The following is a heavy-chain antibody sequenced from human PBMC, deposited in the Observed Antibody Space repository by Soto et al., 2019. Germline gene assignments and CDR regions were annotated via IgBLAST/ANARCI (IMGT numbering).Heavy chain of an antibody. CDR1: GFTLTTYS. V-gene: IGHV3-21*02. J-gene: IGHJ6*02. CDR3: VRERGLSSFYGMDV. CDR2: SSSSSSHI. D-gene: IGHD3-10*01. Sequence: EVQLVESGGGLVKPGGSLRLSCEASGFTLTTYSMNWVRQASGKGLEWVSSSSSSSSHIYYADSVKGRFTISRDNARNSLYLQMNSLRAEDTAVYYCVRERGLSSFYGMDVCGQGTTVTVSS.